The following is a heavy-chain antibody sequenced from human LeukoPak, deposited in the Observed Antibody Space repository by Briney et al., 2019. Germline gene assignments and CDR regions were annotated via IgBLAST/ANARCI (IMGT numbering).Heavy chain of an antibody. CDR3: ARRDYGDYAWLDY. D-gene: IGHD4-17*01. CDR1: GFTFSSYW. Sequence: GGSLRLSCAASGFTFSSYWMSWVRQAPGKGLEWVANIKQDGSEKYYVDSVKGRFTISRDNAKNSLYLQMNSLRAEDTAVYYCARRDYGDYAWLDYWGQGTLVTVSS. V-gene: IGHV3-7*03. CDR2: IKQDGSEK. J-gene: IGHJ4*02.